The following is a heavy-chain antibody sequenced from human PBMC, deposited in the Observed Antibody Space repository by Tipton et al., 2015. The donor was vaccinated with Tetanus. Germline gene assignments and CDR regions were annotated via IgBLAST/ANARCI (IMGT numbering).Heavy chain of an antibody. D-gene: IGHD3-10*01. CDR2: IYHSGST. J-gene: IGHJ4*02. Sequence: LSLTCAVSGGSISSGGYSWSWIRQPPGKGLEWIGYIYHSGSTYYNPSLKSRVTISVDRSKNQFSLKLSSVTAADTAVYYCGRVVIWFGAPPSHFDYWGQGTLVTVSS. V-gene: IGHV4-30-2*01. CDR1: GGSISSGGYS. CDR3: GRVVIWFGAPPSHFDY.